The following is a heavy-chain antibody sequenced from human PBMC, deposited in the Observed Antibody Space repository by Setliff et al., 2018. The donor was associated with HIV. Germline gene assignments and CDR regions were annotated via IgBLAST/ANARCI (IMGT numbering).Heavy chain of an antibody. CDR1: GGSISSSSYN. CDR3: ASHSKKNGIIRIAVAGTWSGMRSRPYSFDY. V-gene: IGHV4-39*01. D-gene: IGHD6-19*01. CDR2: IYDSGST. J-gene: IGHJ4*02. Sequence: ASETLSLTCTVSGGSISSSSYNWGWVRQPPGKGLEWIGSIYDSGSTYYNPSLKSRVTISVDTSKNQFSLRLRSVTAADTAVYYCASHSKKNGIIRIAVAGTWSGMRSRPYSFDYWGQGTLVTVSS.